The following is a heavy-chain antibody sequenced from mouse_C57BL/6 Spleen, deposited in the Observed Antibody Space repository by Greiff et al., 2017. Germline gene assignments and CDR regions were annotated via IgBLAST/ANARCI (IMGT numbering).Heavy chain of an antibody. CDR1: GFTFSSYA. Sequence: EVQGVESGGGLVKPGGSLKLSCAASGFTFSSYAMSWVRQTPEKRLEWVATISDGGSYTYYPDNVKGRFTISRDNAKNNLYLQMSHLKSEDTAMYYCARGGYGMDYWGQGTSVTVSS. CDR3: ARGGYGMDY. J-gene: IGHJ4*01. V-gene: IGHV5-4*01. CDR2: ISDGGSYT.